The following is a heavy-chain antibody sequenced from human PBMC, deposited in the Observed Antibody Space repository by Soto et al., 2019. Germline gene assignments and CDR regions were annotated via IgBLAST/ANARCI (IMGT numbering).Heavy chain of an antibody. D-gene: IGHD1-26*01. CDR3: AIDGGRPSGGSDY. CDR1: GGTFSSYS. Sequence: QVQLVQSGAEVKKPGSSVKVSCKASGGTFSSYSINWVRQAPGQGLEWMGEIIPIFGTSNYAQKFQGRVTITADAPTSTAYMEPRSLRSEDTAVYYCAIDGGRPSGGSDYWGQGTLVTVSS. J-gene: IGHJ4*02. CDR2: IIPIFGTS. V-gene: IGHV1-69*01.